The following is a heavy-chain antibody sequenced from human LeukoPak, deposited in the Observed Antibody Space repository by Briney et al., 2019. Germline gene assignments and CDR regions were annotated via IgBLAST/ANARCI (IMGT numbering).Heavy chain of an antibody. J-gene: IGHJ4*02. V-gene: IGHV4-34*01. CDR1: GGSISSYY. CDR3: ARHGYLSTN. Sequence: SETLSLTCTVSGGSISSYYWSWIRQPPGKGLEWIGEINHSGSTNYNPSLKSRVTISVDMSKNQFSLKLSSVTAADTAVYYCARHGYLSTNWGQGTLVTVSS. D-gene: IGHD3-22*01. CDR2: INHSGST.